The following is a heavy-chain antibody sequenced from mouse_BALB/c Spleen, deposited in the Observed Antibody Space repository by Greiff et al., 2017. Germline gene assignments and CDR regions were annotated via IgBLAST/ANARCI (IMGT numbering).Heavy chain of an antibody. CDR2: IDPANGNT. V-gene: IGHV14-3*02. J-gene: IGHJ2*01. D-gene: IGHD2-4*01. CDR1: GFNIKDNY. CDR3: TKGVNYDDFDY. Sequence: EVQLQQSGAELVKPGASVTLSCTASGFNIKDNYMHWVKQRPEQGLEWIGRIDPANGNTKYDPKFQGKATITADTSSNTAFLQLSSLTTEDTADYYCTKGVNYDDFDYWGQGTTLTVSS.